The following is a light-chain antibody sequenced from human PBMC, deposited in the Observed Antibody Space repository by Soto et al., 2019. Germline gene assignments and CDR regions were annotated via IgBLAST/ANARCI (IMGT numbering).Light chain of an antibody. CDR3: AVWDDNLNGVV. J-gene: IGLJ2*01. V-gene: IGLV1-36*01. CDR1: RSNIGNNA. CDR2: YDD. Sequence: QSVLTQPPSVSEAPRQRVTISCSGSRSNIGNNAVNWYQQLPGKAPKLLNYYDDLLPSGVSDRFSGSKSGTSASLAISGLQSEDEADYYCAVWDDNLNGVVFGGGTKLTVL.